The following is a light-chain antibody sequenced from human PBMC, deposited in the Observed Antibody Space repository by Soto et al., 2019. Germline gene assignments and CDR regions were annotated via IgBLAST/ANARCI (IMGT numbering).Light chain of an antibody. CDR3: LQHNVFPRT. V-gene: IGKV1-5*01. Sequence: DIQVTQSPSTLSASLVDRVTITCGASQSIGTWLSWYQQKPGKAPKRLIYGSSSLQSGVPSRFSGSGSGTEFTLTISSLQPEDFATYYCLQHNVFPRTFGQGTKVDI. CDR1: QSIGTW. J-gene: IGKJ1*01. CDR2: GSS.